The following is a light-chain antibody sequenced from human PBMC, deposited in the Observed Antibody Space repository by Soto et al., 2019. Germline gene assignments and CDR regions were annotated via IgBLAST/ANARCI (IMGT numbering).Light chain of an antibody. J-gene: IGLJ2*01. V-gene: IGLV3-21*02. CDR3: QVWDGGSDQLV. Sequence: SYELTQPPSVSVAPGQTARVSCGGDDIGSKSVHWYQQRTGQAPVLVVYDDSARPSGIPERFSGSNSGNTATLAISRVEAGDEVDYYCQVWDGGSDQLVFGGGTKLTVL. CDR2: DDS. CDR1: DIGSKS.